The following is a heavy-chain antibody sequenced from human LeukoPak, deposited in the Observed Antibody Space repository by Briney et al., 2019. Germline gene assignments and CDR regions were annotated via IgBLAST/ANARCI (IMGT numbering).Heavy chain of an antibody. D-gene: IGHD2-21*02. CDR1: GFTFSSYE. CDR3: ARATTADGDFDY. CDR2: ISSSGGTM. Sequence: QPGGSLRLSCAASGFTFSSYEMNWVRQAPAKGLEWLSYISSSGGTMYYADSVKGRFTISRDNAKNSLYLQMNSLRAEDTAVYYCARATTADGDFDYWGQGTLVTVSS. V-gene: IGHV3-48*03. J-gene: IGHJ4*02.